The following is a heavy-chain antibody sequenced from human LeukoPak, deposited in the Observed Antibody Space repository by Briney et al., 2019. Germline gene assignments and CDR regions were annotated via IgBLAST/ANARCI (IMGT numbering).Heavy chain of an antibody. V-gene: IGHV4-34*01. CDR3: ASISTAKNY. D-gene: IGHD5-18*01. J-gene: IGHJ4*02. CDR1: GGSFSGYY. Sequence: PSETLSLTCAVYGGSFSGYYWSWIRQPPGKGLEWIGEINHSGSTNYNPSLKSRVTISVDTSKNQFSLKLSSVTAADTAVYYCASISTAKNYWGQGTLVTVSS. CDR2: INHSGST.